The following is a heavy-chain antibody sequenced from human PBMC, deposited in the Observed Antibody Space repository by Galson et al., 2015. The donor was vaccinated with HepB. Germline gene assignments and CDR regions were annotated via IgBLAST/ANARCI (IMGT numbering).Heavy chain of an antibody. J-gene: IGHJ4*02. D-gene: IGHD6-13*01. CDR3: ARTTKIAAAEKRGVAYYFDY. Sequence: ETLSLTCTVSGGSISSSSYYWGWIRQPPGKGLEWIGSIYYSGSTYYNPSLKSRVTISVDTSKNQFSLKLSSVTAADTAVYYCARTTKIAAAEKRGVAYYFDYWGQGTLVTVSS. V-gene: IGHV4-39*01. CDR1: GGSISSSSYY. CDR2: IYYSGST.